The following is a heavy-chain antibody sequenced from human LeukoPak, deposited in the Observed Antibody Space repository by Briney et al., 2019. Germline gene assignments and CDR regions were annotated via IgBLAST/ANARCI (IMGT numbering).Heavy chain of an antibody. D-gene: IGHD3-10*01. CDR1: GGSFSAYS. CDR3: ARVGPYKITMVRGIMGYFDS. V-gene: IGHV4-34*01. J-gene: IGHJ4*02. Sequence: KPSETLSLTCAVYGGSFSAYSWSWIRQPPGKGLEWIGEINHSGSTNYNASLKSRLTISVDTSKNQFSLKLSSVTAADTAVYYCARVGPYKITMVRGIMGYFDSWGQGNLVTVSS. CDR2: INHSGST.